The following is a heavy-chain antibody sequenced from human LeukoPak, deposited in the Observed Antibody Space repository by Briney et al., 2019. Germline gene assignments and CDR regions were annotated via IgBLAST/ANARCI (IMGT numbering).Heavy chain of an antibody. CDR2: ISSSSSYI. V-gene: IGHV3-21*04. Sequence: GGSLRLSCAASGFTFSSYSMNWVRQAPGKGLEWVSSISSSSSYIYYADSVKGRFTVSRDNSKNTFYLQMNTLRAEDTAVYFCAKSPVSSCRGSFCYPFDYWGQGNLVTVSS. D-gene: IGHD2-15*01. CDR3: AKSPVSSCRGSFCYPFDY. J-gene: IGHJ4*02. CDR1: GFTFSSYS.